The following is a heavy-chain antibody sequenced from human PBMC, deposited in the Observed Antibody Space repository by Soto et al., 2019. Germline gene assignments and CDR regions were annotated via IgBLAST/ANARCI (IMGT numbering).Heavy chain of an antibody. CDR2: MNAKSGDT. D-gene: IGHD3-16*01. CDR1: GYTFSDFD. V-gene: IGHV1-8*01. Sequence: ASVRVSCKASGYTFSDFDINWLRQAAGQGPEWMGWMNAKSGDTFSAQRLQGKFNMTWDTSLSTAYMEVGSLTSDDAAIYYCARGNPFNYAGFDVWGQGTTVTVSS. J-gene: IGHJ6*02. CDR3: ARGNPFNYAGFDV.